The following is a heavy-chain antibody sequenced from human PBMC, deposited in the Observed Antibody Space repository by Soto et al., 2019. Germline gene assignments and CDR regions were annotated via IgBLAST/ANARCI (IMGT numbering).Heavy chain of an antibody. V-gene: IGHV1-8*01. CDR1: GYTFTRHD. CDR2: MNPNSGNT. Sequence: QVQLVQSGAEVKKSGASVKVSCKASGYTFTRHDNNWVRQATGQGLEWMGWMNPNSGNTGYAQKFQGRVTMTRNTSISTAYMELSSLRSEDTAVYYCARWDYGVYARFDYWGQGTLVTVSS. J-gene: IGHJ4*02. CDR3: ARWDYGVYARFDY. D-gene: IGHD4-17*01.